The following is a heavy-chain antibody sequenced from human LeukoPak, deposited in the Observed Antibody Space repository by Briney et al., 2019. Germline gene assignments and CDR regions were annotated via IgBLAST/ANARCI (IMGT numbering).Heavy chain of an antibody. D-gene: IGHD3-16*02. V-gene: IGHV4-38-2*02. J-gene: IGHJ3*02. CDR2: IYHSGST. CDR3: ARSDTFGGFIAFDAFDI. Sequence: PSETLSLTCTVSGYSISSGYYWGWIRQPPGKGLEWIGSIYHSGSTYYNPSLKSRVTISLDTSKKQFSLKLNSVTAADTAVYYCARSDTFGGFIAFDAFDIWGQGTMVTVSS. CDR1: GYSISSGYY.